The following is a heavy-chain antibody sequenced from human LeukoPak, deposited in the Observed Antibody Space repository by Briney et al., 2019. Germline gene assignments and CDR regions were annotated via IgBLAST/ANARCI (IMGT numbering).Heavy chain of an antibody. CDR1: GFTFSSYG. J-gene: IGHJ1*01. D-gene: IGHD4-17*01. V-gene: IGHV3-33*01. Sequence: GGSLRLSCAASGFTFSSYGMHWVRQAPGKGLEWVAVIWYDGTNKYYADSVKGRFTISRDNAKNSLYLQMNSLRAEDTALYYCARDMTTVTTAYFHHWGQGTLVTVSS. CDR3: ARDMTTVTTAYFHH. CDR2: IWYDGTNK.